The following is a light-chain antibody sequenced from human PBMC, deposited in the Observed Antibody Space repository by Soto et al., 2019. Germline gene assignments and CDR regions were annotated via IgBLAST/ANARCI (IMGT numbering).Light chain of an antibody. CDR3: YIYAGMPYV. CDR2: ELN. J-gene: IGLJ1*01. V-gene: IGLV2-23*02. Sequence: QSALTQPASVSGSPGQSITITCTGTTRDVGSYNLISWYQQHPGKAPKVIIKELNKRPSGVSNRFSGSKSGNTASLTISGLQPEDEADYYCYIYAGMPYVFGTGTKVTV. CDR1: TRDVGSYNL.